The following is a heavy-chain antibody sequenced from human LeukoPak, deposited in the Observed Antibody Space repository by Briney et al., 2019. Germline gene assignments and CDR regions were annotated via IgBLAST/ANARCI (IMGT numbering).Heavy chain of an antibody. CDR1: GCIFSNYW. V-gene: IGHV3-7*01. CDR3: AREEFYYDSSGYRDPLFDY. D-gene: IGHD3-22*01. CDR2: IKQDGSEK. J-gene: IGHJ4*02. Sequence: GGSLRLSCAASGCIFSNYWMSWVRQAPGKGLEWVANIKQDGSEKYYVDSVKGRFTISRDNAKNSVYLQMNSLRAEDTAVYYCAREEFYYDSSGYRDPLFDYWGQGTLVTVSS.